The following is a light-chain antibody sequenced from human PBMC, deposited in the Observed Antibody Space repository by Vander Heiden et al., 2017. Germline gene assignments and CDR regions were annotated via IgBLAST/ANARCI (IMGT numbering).Light chain of an antibody. CDR2: DVS. CDR1: SSDVGGYNS. V-gene: IGLV2-8*01. CDR3: SSYAGSNNLV. J-gene: IGLJ2*01. Sequence: QSALTQPPSASGPPGQSVTISCTGTSSDVGGYNSVSWYQHHPGKAPKLMISDVSKRPSGVPDRFSGSKSGNTASLTVSGLQAEDEADYFCSSYAGSNNLVFGGGTKLTVL.